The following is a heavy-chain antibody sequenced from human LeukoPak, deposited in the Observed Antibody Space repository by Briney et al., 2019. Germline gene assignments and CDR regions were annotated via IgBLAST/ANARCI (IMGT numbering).Heavy chain of an antibody. CDR2: ISAYNGNT. D-gene: IGHD3-16*01. J-gene: IGHJ4*02. Sequence: GASVKVSCKASGYTFTGYYMHWVRQAPGQGLEWMGWISAYNGNTNYAQKLQGRVTMTTDTSTSTAYMELRSLRSDDTAVYYCARSPIMITFGGAQNPGVFDYWGQGTLVTVSS. CDR3: ARSPIMITFGGAQNPGVFDY. CDR1: GYTFTGYY. V-gene: IGHV1-18*04.